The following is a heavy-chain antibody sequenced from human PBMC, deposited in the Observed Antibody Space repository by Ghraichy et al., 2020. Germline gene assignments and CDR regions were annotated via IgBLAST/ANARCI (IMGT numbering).Heavy chain of an antibody. D-gene: IGHD2-8*01. Sequence: GGSLRLSCAASGFTVSSNYMSWVRQAPGKGLEWVSVIYSGGSTYYAASVKGRFTISRDNSKNTLYLQMNSLRAEDTAVYYCARGEVYPGLFAYWGHGTLVTVSP. CDR3: ARGEVYPGLFAY. V-gene: IGHV3-53*01. CDR1: GFTVSSNY. J-gene: IGHJ4*01. CDR2: IYSGGST.